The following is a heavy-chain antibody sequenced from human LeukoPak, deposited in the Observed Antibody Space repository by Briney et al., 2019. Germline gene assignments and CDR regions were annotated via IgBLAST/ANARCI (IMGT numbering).Heavy chain of an antibody. CDR1: GGSISSYY. CDR3: ARDNWNYLDY. V-gene: IGHV4-4*07. CDR2: IYTSGST. J-gene: IGHJ4*02. Sequence: PSETLSLTCTVSGGSISSYYWSWLRQPAGKGLEWVGRIYTSGSTNYNPSLKSRVTMSVDTSKNQFSLQLSSVTAADTAVYYCARDNWNYLDYWGQGTLVTVSS. D-gene: IGHD1-20*01.